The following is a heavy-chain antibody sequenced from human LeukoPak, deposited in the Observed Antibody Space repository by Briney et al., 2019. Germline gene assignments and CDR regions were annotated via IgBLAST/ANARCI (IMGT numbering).Heavy chain of an antibody. D-gene: IGHD6-13*01. Sequence: PSETLSLTCAVYGGSFSGYYWSWIRQPPGKGLEWIGEINHSGSTNYNPSLKSRVTISVDTSKNQFSLKLSSVTAADTAVYYCARHNLQRRQQPRRGWFDPWGQGTLVTVSS. CDR3: ARHNLQRRQQPRRGWFDP. CDR1: GGSFSGYY. CDR2: INHSGST. J-gene: IGHJ5*02. V-gene: IGHV4-34*01.